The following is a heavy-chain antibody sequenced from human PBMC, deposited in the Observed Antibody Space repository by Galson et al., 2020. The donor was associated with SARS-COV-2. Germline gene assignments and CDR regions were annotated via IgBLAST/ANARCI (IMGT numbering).Heavy chain of an antibody. D-gene: IGHD3-16*01. CDR2: VSDIGSS. Sequence: SETLSLTCTVSGDSISNSPYYWAWVRQTPGKRLGWSVSVSDIGSSFYNPPLRGRVTISLDTSRNQFSLKMTSVSAADRGVYFCARDPSDNTSHYYYHGLDVWGRGTTVTVSS. CDR1: GDSISNSPYY. CDR3: ARDPSDNTSHYYYHGLDV. J-gene: IGHJ6*02. V-gene: IGHV4-39*07.